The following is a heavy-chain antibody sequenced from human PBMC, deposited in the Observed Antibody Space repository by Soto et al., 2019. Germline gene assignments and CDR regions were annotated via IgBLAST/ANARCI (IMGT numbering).Heavy chain of an antibody. V-gene: IGHV3-33*01. D-gene: IGHD3-16*01. CDR2: IWYDGSNK. CDR3: ARQGGLGYYYGMDV. CDR1: GFTFSSYG. J-gene: IGHJ6*02. Sequence: GGSLRLSCAASGFTFSSYGMHWVRQAPGKGLEWVAVIWYDGSNKYYADSVKGRFTISRDNSKNTLNLQMNSLRAEDTAVYYCARQGGLGYYYGMDVWGQGTTVTVSS.